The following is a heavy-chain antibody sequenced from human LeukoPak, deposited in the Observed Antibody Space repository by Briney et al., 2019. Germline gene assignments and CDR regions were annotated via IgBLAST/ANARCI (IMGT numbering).Heavy chain of an antibody. D-gene: IGHD6-6*01. J-gene: IGHJ6*03. Sequence: KPSETLSLNCTVSGYSISSGYYWGWIRQPPGKGLEWIGSIYHSGSTYYNPSLKSRVTISVDTSKNQFSLKLSSVTAADTAVYYCASLSSSALQMAYYYYYMDVWGKGTTVTVSS. CDR2: IYHSGST. V-gene: IGHV4-38-2*02. CDR1: GYSISSGYY. CDR3: ASLSSSALQMAYYYYYMDV.